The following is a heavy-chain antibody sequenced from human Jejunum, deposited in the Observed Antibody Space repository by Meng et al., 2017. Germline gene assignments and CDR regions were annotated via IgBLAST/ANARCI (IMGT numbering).Heavy chain of an antibody. V-gene: IGHV1-2*06. CDR2: INTNTGGT. Sequence: QVQMEQSGAEVRQPRTSVKVSCRASGYTLNGFYMHWVRQAPGQGLEWLGRINTNTGGTNYAQNFKGSITLTRDTSTVYMEVNRLRSDDTAMYYCAGRSYNYDDYFDFWGRGTLVTVSS. J-gene: IGHJ4*02. D-gene: IGHD5-24*01. CDR3: AGRSYNYDDYFDF. CDR1: GYTLNGFY.